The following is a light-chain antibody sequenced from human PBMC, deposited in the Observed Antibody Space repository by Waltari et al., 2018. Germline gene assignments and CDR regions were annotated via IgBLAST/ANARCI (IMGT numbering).Light chain of an antibody. CDR3: SSYTSSSTLEVV. CDR2: DVC. Sequence: QSALTQPASVSGSPGQSITISCTGTSSDVGGYNYVSWYQQHPGKAPNLMFYDVCNRPSGVSNRFSGSKSRNTASLTISGLQAEDEADYYCSSYTSSSTLEVVFGGGTKLTVL. V-gene: IGLV2-14*03. CDR1: SSDVGGYNY. J-gene: IGLJ2*01.